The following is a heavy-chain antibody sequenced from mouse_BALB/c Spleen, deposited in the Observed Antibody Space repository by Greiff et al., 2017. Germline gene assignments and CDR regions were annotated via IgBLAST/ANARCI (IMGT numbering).Heavy chain of an antibody. CDR2: ISYDGSN. CDR1: GYSITSGYY. Sequence: EVKLMESGPGLVKPSQSLSLTCSVTGYSITSGYYWNWIRQFPGNKLEWMGYISYDGSNNYNPSLKNRISITRDTSKNQFFLKLNSVTTEDTATYYCARNDGSRGYFDYWGQGTTLTVSS. J-gene: IGHJ2*01. V-gene: IGHV3-6*02. D-gene: IGHD2-3*01. CDR3: ARNDGSRGYFDY.